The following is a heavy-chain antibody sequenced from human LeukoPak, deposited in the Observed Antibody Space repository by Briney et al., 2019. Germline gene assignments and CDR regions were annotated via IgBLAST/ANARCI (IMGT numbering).Heavy chain of an antibody. CDR3: ARGGGVPTGYYGMDV. V-gene: IGHV3-30-3*01. Sequence: PGRSLRLSCAASGFTFSSYAMHWVRQAPGKGLEWVAVISYDGSNKYYADSVKGRFTISRDNCKNTLYLQMNSLRAEETAVYYCARGGGVPTGYYGMDVWGEGATGTASS. CDR1: GFTFSSYA. D-gene: IGHD3-10*01. CDR2: ISYDGSNK. J-gene: IGHJ6*01.